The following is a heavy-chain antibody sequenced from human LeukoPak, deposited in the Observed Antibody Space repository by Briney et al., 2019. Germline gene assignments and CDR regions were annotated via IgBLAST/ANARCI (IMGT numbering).Heavy chain of an antibody. Sequence: GGSLRLSCAASGFTFSSYWMHWVRHAPGKGLVWVSRINSDGSSTSYADSVKGRFTISRDNAKNTLYLQMNSLRAEDTAVYYCARGYCCSTSCYYGYFDYWGQGTLVTVSS. CDR2: INSDGSST. D-gene: IGHD2-2*01. J-gene: IGHJ4*02. CDR1: GFTFSSYW. CDR3: ARGYCCSTSCYYGYFDY. V-gene: IGHV3-74*01.